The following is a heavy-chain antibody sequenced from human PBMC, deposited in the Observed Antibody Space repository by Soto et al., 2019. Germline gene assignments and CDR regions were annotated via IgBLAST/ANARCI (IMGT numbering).Heavy chain of an antibody. Sequence: QVQLQQWGAGLLKPSETLSLTCAVYGGSFSGYYWCCIRQPPGKGLEWSGGINHSGSTNYNLSLKNRVTISEEPSQNQFSLKLSTEPAPETDVYYCASGRGLWFGELLHYWGQGTLVTVSS. CDR2: INHSGST. CDR3: ASGRGLWFGELLHY. D-gene: IGHD3-10*01. CDR1: GGSFSGYY. J-gene: IGHJ4*02. V-gene: IGHV4-34*01.